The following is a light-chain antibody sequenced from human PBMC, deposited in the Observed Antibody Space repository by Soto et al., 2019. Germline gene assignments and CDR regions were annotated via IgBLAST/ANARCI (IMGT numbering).Light chain of an antibody. Sequence: EIVLTQSPATLSLSPGERATLSCRASQSVDFYLAWYQQKPGQAPRLLIFDASNRATGIPARFSGSGSGTDFTLTISSLAPEDFAVYYCQHRAIWPVSFGQGTRLEI. CDR2: DAS. CDR1: QSVDFY. J-gene: IGKJ5*01. CDR3: QHRAIWPVS. V-gene: IGKV3-11*01.